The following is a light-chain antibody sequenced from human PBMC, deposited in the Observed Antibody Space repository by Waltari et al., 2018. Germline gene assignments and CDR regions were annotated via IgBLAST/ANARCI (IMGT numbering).Light chain of an antibody. CDR2: KDS. CDR1: ALPKQS. J-gene: IGLJ2*01. CDR3: QSADSSGTYVV. V-gene: IGLV3-25*03. Sequence: SSELTPPPPVAAVTGQTAGTTCAGDALPKQSSYQDQQKPGHAPVLVIYKDSERPSGIPGRFSGPSSGTTVTLTSSGVQAGDEADYYCQSADSSGTYVVFGGGTKLTVL.